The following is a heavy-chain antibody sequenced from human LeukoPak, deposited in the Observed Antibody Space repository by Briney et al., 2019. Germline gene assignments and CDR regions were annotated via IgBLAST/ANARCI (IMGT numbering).Heavy chain of an antibody. CDR3: ARRGGSYEYYFDY. CDR2: IYYSGST. J-gene: IGHJ4*02. CDR1: GGSISSYY. V-gene: IGHV4-59*01. D-gene: IGHD1-26*01. Sequence: PSKTLSLTCTVSGGSISSYYWSWIRQPPGKGLEWIGYIYYSGSTNYNPSLKSRVTISVDTSKNQFSLKLSSVTAADTAMYYCARRGGSYEYYFDYWGQGTLVTVSS.